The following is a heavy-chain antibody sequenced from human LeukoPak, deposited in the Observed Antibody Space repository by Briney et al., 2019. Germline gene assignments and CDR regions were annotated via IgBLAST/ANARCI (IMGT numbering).Heavy chain of an antibody. CDR2: ISAYNGNT. Sequence: ASVKVSCKASGYTFTSYGISWVRQAPGQGLEWMGWISAYNGNTNYAQKLQGRVTMTTDTSTSTAYMELRRLRYDDTAVYYCARGGMEMATIIQYYFDYWGQGTLVTVSS. D-gene: IGHD5-24*01. J-gene: IGHJ4*02. CDR3: ARGGMEMATIIQYYFDY. V-gene: IGHV1-18*01. CDR1: GYTFTSYG.